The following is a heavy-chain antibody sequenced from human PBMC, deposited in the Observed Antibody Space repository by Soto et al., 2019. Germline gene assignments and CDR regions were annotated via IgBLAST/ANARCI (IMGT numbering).Heavy chain of an antibody. CDR3: ASSGEFITIFSFNSYGMDV. Sequence: LRLSCAASGFTFSSYAMHWVRQAPGKGLEWVAVISYDGSNKYYADSVKGRFTISRDNSKNTLYLQMNSLRAEDTAVYYCASSGEFITIFSFNSYGMDVWGQGTTVTVSS. J-gene: IGHJ6*02. V-gene: IGHV3-30-3*01. CDR1: GFTFSSYA. D-gene: IGHD3-3*01. CDR2: ISYDGSNK.